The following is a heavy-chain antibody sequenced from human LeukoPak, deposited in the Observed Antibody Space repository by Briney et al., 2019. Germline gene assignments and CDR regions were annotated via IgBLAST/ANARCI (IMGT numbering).Heavy chain of an antibody. CDR1: GGTFSSYA. CDR2: IIPIFGTA. V-gene: IGHV1-69*13. J-gene: IGHJ4*02. CDR3: ARYSGYDSQNDY. D-gene: IGHD5-12*01. Sequence: ASVKVSCKASGGTFSSYAISWVRQAPGQGLEWMGGIIPIFGTANYAQKFQGRVTITADESTSTAYMELSSLRSEDTAVYYCARYSGYDSQNDYWGQGTLVTVSS.